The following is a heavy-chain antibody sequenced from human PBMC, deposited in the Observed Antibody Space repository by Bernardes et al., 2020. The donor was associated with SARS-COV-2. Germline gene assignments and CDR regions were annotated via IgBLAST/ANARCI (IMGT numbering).Heavy chain of an antibody. Sequence: SETLSLTCTVSGGSISSGGYYWSWIRQHPGKGLEWIGYIYYSGSTYYNPSLKSRVTISVDTSKNQFSLKLSSVTAADTAVYYCARATWAAAGTRVGVYYYYGMDVWGQGTTVTVSS. J-gene: IGHJ6*02. CDR3: ARATWAAAGTRVGVYYYYGMDV. V-gene: IGHV4-31*03. D-gene: IGHD6-13*01. CDR2: IYYSGST. CDR1: GGSISSGGYY.